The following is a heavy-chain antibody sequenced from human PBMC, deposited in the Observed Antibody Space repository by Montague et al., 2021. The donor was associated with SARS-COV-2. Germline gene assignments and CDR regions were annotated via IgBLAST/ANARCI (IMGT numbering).Heavy chain of an antibody. CDR1: GGSISSYY. V-gene: IGHV4-59*01. J-gene: IGHJ4*02. CDR2: IYYSGST. D-gene: IGHD3-3*01. CDR3: ARAPVAHITIFGVVTSFDY. Sequence: SETLSLTCTVSGGSISSYYWSWIRQPPGKGLEWNGYIYYSGSTNYNPSLKSRVTISVDTSKNQFSLKLSSVTAADTAVYYCARAPVAHITIFGVVTSFDYWGQGTLVTVSS.